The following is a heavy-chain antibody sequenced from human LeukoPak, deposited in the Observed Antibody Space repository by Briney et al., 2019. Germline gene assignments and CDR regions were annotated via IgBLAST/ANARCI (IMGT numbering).Heavy chain of an antibody. J-gene: IGHJ4*02. CDR1: GFTFSSYE. Sequence: GGSLRLSCAASGFTFSSYEMNWVRQAPGKGLEWVSYISSSGSTIYYADSVKGRFTISRDNAKNSLYLQMNSLRAEDTAVYYCAREAAAPSDSWGQGTLVTVSS. D-gene: IGHD6-25*01. CDR3: AREAAAPSDS. V-gene: IGHV3-48*03. CDR2: ISSSGSTI.